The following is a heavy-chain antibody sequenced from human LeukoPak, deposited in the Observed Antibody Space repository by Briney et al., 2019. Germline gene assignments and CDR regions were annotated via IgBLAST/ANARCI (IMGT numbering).Heavy chain of an antibody. D-gene: IGHD3-9*01. Sequence: GGSLRLSCAASGLTFSSYAMMWLRQGPGKGLEWVSAIIGNGGWALYADSVKGWFTISRDNTKNTLYLQMNSLGAEDTAVYYCAKVKTLRYFDYFDYWGQGTLVTVPS. J-gene: IGHJ4*02. CDR3: AKVKTLRYFDYFDY. V-gene: IGHV3-23*01. CDR1: GLTFSSYA. CDR2: IIGNGGWA.